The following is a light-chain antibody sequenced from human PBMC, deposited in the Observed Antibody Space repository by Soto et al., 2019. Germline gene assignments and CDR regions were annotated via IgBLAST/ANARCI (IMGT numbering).Light chain of an antibody. V-gene: IGLV2-14*01. Sequence: QSALTQPASVSGSPGQSITISCTGTSSDIGTYNYVSWYQQHPGKAPKVMIYEVSNRPSGVSNRFSGSKSGNTASLTISGLQAEDEADYYCSSYTVTCVTLYVFGTGTKLTVL. CDR2: EVS. J-gene: IGLJ1*01. CDR1: SSDIGTYNY. CDR3: SSYTVTCVTLYV.